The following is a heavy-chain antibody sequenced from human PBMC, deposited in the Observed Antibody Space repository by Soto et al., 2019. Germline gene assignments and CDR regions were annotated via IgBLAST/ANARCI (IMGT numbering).Heavy chain of an antibody. CDR1: GGSFSGYY. Sequence: PSETLSLTCAVYGGSFSGYYWIWIRQPPGKGLEWIGEINHSGSTNYNPSLKSRVTISVDTSKNQFSLKLSSVTAADTAVYYCARDACSGGSCYSSPTDYYYYYGMDVWGQGTTVTVSS. CDR3: ARDACSGGSCYSSPTDYYYYYGMDV. J-gene: IGHJ6*02. V-gene: IGHV4-34*01. CDR2: INHSGST. D-gene: IGHD2-15*01.